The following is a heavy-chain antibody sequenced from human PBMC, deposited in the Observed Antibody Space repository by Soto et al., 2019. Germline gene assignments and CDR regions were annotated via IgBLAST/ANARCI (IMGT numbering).Heavy chain of an antibody. CDR3: AKEWGPSMLWSYGMDV. V-gene: IGHV3-23*01. D-gene: IGHD2-21*01. J-gene: IGHJ6*02. CDR2: IRNGGSNK. CDR1: GVTFSSYA. Sequence: GGSPGLSCAAYGVTFSSYAMSWVRQAPGKGLEWVSAIRNGGSNKYYADSVKGRFTISRDNSKNTLYLQMNSLRAEDTAVYYCAKEWGPSMLWSYGMDVWGQGTTVTVSS.